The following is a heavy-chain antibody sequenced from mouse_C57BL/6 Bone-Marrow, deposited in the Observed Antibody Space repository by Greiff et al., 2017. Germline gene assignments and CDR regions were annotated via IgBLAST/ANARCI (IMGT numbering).Heavy chain of an antibody. CDR3: ARGGLAMDY. Sequence: EVMLVESEGGLVQPGSSMKLSCTASGFTFSDYYMAWVRQVPEKGLEWVANINYDGSSTYYLDSLKSRFIISRDNAKNILYLQMSSLKSEDTATYYCARGGLAMDYWGQGTSVTVSS. CDR1: GFTFSDYY. J-gene: IGHJ4*01. V-gene: IGHV5-16*01. CDR2: INYDGSST.